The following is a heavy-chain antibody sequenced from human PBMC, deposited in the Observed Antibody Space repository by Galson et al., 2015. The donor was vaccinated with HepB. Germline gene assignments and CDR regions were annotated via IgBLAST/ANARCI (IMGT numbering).Heavy chain of an antibody. D-gene: IGHD1-26*01. CDR1: GFTFSSYG. CDR2: ISGSGGSA. CDR3: AKAHIVATTENYFYYYMDV. J-gene: IGHJ6*03. V-gene: IGHV3-23*01. Sequence: SLRLSCAASGFTFSSYGMNWVRQAPGKGLEWVSVISGSGGSAYYKESVKGRFTVSRDNSKDTLYLQMNSLRAEGTAIYYCAKAHIVATTENYFYYYMDVWGKGTTVTVSS.